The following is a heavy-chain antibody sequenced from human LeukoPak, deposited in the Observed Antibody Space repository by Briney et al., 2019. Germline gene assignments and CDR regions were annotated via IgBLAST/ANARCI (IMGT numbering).Heavy chain of an antibody. J-gene: IGHJ6*03. CDR1: GYTFTSYD. V-gene: IGHV1-8*03. CDR2: MNPNSGNT. CDR3: AVTGEYGDYYYYYYMDV. Sequence: ASVKVSCKASGYTFTSYDINWVRQATGQGLEWMGWMNPNSGNTGYAQKFQGRVTITTDESTSTAYMELSSLRSEDTAVYYCAVTGEYGDYYYYYYMDVWGKGTTVTVSS. D-gene: IGHD4-17*01.